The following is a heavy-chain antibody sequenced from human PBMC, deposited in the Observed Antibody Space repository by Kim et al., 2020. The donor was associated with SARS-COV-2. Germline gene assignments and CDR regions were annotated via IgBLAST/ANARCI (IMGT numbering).Heavy chain of an antibody. CDR3: ARDGLCGGDCYDAGLNY. CDR2: ISSSGSTI. D-gene: IGHD2-21*02. Sequence: GGSLRLSCAASGFTFSSYEMNWVRQAPGKGLEWVSYISSSGSTIYYADSVKGRFTISRDNAKNSLYLQMNSLRAEDTAVYYCARDGLCGGDCYDAGLNYWGQGTLVTVSS. J-gene: IGHJ4*02. V-gene: IGHV3-48*03. CDR1: GFTFSSYE.